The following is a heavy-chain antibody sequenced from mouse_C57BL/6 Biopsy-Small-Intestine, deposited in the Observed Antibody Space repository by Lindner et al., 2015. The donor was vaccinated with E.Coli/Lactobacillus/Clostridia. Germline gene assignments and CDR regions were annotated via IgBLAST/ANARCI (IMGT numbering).Heavy chain of an antibody. J-gene: IGHJ2*01. CDR3: ARGSHYFDY. Sequence: VQLQESGPGLVKPSQSLSLTCTVTGYSITSGYDWHWIRHFPGNKLEWMGYISYSGSTNYNPSLKSRISITHDTSKNHFFLKLNSVTTEDTATYYCARGSHYFDYWGQGTTLTVSS. CDR1: GYSITSGYD. V-gene: IGHV3-1*01. CDR2: ISYSGST.